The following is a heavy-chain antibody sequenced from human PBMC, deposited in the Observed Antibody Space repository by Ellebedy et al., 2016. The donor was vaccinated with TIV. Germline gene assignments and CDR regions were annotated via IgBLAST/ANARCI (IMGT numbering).Heavy chain of an antibody. CDR2: FGVSDDTT. Sequence: PGGSLRLSCAASGFTFSSYAMSWVRQAPGKGLEWVSGFGVSDDTTYYADSVKGRFTISRDNSQSKLYLQMNSLRAEDTAIYYCACPAVGFWSGYNEHWGQGTLVTVSS. V-gene: IGHV3-23*01. D-gene: IGHD3-3*01. J-gene: IGHJ4*02. CDR3: ACPAVGFWSGYNEH. CDR1: GFTFSSYA.